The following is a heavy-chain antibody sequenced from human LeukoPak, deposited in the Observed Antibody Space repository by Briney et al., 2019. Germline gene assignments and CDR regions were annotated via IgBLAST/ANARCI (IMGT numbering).Heavy chain of an antibody. CDR1: GXIFSNYG. Sequence: GGSLRLSCAASGXIFSNYGMHWARQAPGKGLEWVAVIWYDGSKKYYADSVKGRFTISRDDSKNTLYLQMNSLRAEDTAVYYCARVYSSGWADFDYWGQGTLVTVSS. V-gene: IGHV3-33*01. J-gene: IGHJ4*02. D-gene: IGHD6-19*01. CDR3: ARVYSSGWADFDY. CDR2: IWYDGSKK.